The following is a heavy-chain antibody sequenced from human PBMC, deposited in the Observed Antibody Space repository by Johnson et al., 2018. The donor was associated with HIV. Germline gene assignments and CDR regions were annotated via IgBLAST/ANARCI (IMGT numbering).Heavy chain of an antibody. D-gene: IGHD1-7*01. Sequence: QVQLVESGGGVVQPGRSLRLSCAASGFTFSSYAMHWVRQAPGKGLEWVAVISYDGSNGYYADSVKGRFTISRDNSKNSLYLQMNSLRADDTAVYYCARDITGTTEGAFDIWGQGTMVTVSS. V-gene: IGHV3-30-3*01. J-gene: IGHJ3*02. CDR2: ISYDGSNG. CDR1: GFTFSSYA. CDR3: ARDITGTTEGAFDI.